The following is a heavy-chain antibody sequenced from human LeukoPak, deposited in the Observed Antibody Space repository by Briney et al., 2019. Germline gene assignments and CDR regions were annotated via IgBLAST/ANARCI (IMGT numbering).Heavy chain of an antibody. CDR1: GGSISTSDNY. CDR2: IHYRGST. V-gene: IGHV4-39*07. J-gene: IGHJ5*02. Sequence: SETLSLTCIVSGGSISTSDNYWGWIRQPPGKGLEWIGSIHYRGSTYYNPSLKSRVTMSIDKSKNQFSLKLNSVTAADTAVYYCARGRRIAVASWFDPWGQGTLVTVTS. D-gene: IGHD6-19*01. CDR3: ARGRRIAVASWFDP.